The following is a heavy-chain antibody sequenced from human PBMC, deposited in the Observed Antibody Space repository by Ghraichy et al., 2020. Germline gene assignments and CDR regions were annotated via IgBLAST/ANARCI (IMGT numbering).Heavy chain of an antibody. CDR1: GGSISSGSYY. V-gene: IGHV4-61*02. CDR2: IYTSGST. J-gene: IGHJ6*03. CDR3: AREGPKWWSEWQYYYYYMDV. D-gene: IGHD2-15*01. Sequence: SETLSLTCTVSGGSISSGSYYWSWIRQPAGKGLEWIGRIYTSGSTNYNPSLKSRVTISVDTSKNQFSLKLSSVTAADTAVYYCAREGPKWWSEWQYYYYYMDVWGKGTTVTVSS.